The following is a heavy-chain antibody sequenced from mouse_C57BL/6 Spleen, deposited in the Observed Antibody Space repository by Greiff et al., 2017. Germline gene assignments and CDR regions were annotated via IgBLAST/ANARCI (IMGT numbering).Heavy chain of an antibody. CDR3: ARFQVGQVYCDY. CDR2: IYPGSGST. CDR1: GYTFTSYW. J-gene: IGHJ2*01. D-gene: IGHD3-3*01. V-gene: IGHV1-55*01. Sequence: QVQLQQPGAELVKPGASVKMSCKASGYTFTSYWITWVKQRPGQGLEWIGDIYPGSGSTNYNEKFKSKATLTVDTSSSTAYMQLSSLTSEDSAVYYCARFQVGQVYCDYWGQGTTLTVSS.